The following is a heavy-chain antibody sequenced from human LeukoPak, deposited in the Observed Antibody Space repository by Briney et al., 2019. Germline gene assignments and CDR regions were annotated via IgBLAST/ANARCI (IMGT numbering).Heavy chain of an antibody. J-gene: IGHJ4*02. V-gene: IGHV4-39*01. CDR2: IYYSGRT. D-gene: IGHD1-1*01. CDR1: GGSISSSSYY. CDR3: AGGAQPFDN. Sequence: SETLSLTCTVSGGSISSSSYYWGWIRQPPGKGRVWFGGIYYSGRTYYNPSLKSRVTISVEPSKNQFSLRLSSVPAADTAVYYCAGGAQPFDNWGQGTLVTVSS.